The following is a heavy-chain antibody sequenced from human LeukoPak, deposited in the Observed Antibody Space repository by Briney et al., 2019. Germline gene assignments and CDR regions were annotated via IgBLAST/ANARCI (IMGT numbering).Heavy chain of an antibody. J-gene: IGHJ6*02. V-gene: IGHV3-21*01. D-gene: IGHD2-2*01. CDR1: AFTFSSYS. CDR2: ISSSGSYI. Sequence: PGGSLTLSCAASAFTFSSYSMNWLRQAPGKGLEWVSSISSSGSYIYYADSVKGRFTISRDDAKNSLYLQMNGLRAEDTAVYYCARIAQLLLGFRYYYGMDVWGQGTTVTVSS. CDR3: ARIAQLLLGFRYYYGMDV.